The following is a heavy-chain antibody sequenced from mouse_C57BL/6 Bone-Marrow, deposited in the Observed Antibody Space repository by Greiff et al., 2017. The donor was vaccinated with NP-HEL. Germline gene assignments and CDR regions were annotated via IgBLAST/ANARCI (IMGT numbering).Heavy chain of an antibody. V-gene: IGHV1-5*01. CDR3: TIHYYGSPYYFDY. J-gene: IGHJ2*01. CDR1: GYTFTSYW. Sequence: VQLQQSGTVLARPGASVKMSCKTSGYTFTSYWMHWVKQRPGQGLEWIGAIYPGNSDTSYNQKFKGKAKLTAVTSASTAYMELSSLTNEDSAVYYCTIHYYGSPYYFDYWGQGTTLTVSS. CDR2: IYPGNSDT. D-gene: IGHD1-1*01.